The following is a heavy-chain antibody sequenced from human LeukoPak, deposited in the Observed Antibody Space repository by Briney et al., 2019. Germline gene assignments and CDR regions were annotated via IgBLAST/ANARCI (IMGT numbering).Heavy chain of an antibody. J-gene: IGHJ6*02. CDR2: MNPNSGNT. V-gene: IGHV1-8*02. CDR3: ARTYSSSWYVGYYYYGMDV. CDR1: RYTFTGYY. D-gene: IGHD6-13*01. Sequence: ASVKVSCKASRYTFTGYYMHWVRQAPGQGLEWMGWMNPNSGNTGYAQKFQGRVTMTRNTSISTAYMELSSLRSEDTAVYYCARTYSSSWYVGYYYYGMDVWGQGTLVTVSS.